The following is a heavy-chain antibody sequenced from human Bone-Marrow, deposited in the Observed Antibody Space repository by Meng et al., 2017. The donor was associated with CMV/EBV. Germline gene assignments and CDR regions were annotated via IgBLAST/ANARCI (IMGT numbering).Heavy chain of an antibody. CDR1: GGSIISSSHY. CDR3: ARDLTFYDTLAGYYKDVYYFDY. J-gene: IGHJ4*02. Sequence: SEPLSLTCFVSGGSIISSSHYWGWVRQPPGKGLEWIGSIYYSGSTYINPSLKSRVTMSVDTSKNQFSLKLSSVTAADTAVYYCARDLTFYDTLAGYYKDVYYFDYWGQGTLVTVSS. V-gene: IGHV4-39*07. D-gene: IGHD3-9*01. CDR2: IYYSGST.